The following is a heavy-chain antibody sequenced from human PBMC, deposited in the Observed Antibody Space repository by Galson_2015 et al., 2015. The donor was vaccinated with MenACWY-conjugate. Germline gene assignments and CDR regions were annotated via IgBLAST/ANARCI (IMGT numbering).Heavy chain of an antibody. CDR2: TDGGTT. V-gene: IGHV3-15*01. Sequence: TDGGTTEYAAPVKDRFTISRDDSQNTLYLQMDSLKTEDTAVYYCATLSYGKFDYWGQGTLVTVSS. D-gene: IGHD4-17*01. J-gene: IGHJ4*02. CDR3: ATLSYGKFDY.